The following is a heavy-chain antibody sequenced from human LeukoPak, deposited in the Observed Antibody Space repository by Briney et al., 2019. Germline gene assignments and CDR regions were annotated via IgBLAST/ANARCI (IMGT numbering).Heavy chain of an antibody. V-gene: IGHV4-34*01. D-gene: IGHD3-3*01. CDR3: ARTRSGYHKYFQH. CDR2: INHSGST. J-gene: IGHJ1*01. Sequence: PETLSLTCAVYGGSFSGYYWSWIRQPPGKGLEWIGEINHSGSTNYNPSLKSRVTISVDTSKNQFSLKLSSVTAADTAVYYCARTRSGYHKYFQHWGQGTLVTVSS. CDR1: GGSFSGYY.